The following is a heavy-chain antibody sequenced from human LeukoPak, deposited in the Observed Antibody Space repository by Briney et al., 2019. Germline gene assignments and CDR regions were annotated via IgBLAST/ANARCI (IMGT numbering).Heavy chain of an antibody. CDR1: GYTFTSYD. CDR3: ARAGGFGEFYPDGGYYFDY. Sequence: ASVKVSCKASGYTFTSYDINWVRQATGQGLEWMGWMNPNSGNTGYAQKFQGRVTMTRNTSISTAYMELSSLRSEDTAVYYCARAGGFGEFYPDGGYYFDYWGQGTLVTVSS. V-gene: IGHV1-8*01. J-gene: IGHJ4*02. CDR2: MNPNSGNT. D-gene: IGHD3-10*01.